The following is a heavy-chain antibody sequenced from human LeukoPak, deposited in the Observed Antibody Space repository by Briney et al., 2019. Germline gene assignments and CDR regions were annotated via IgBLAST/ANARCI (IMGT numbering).Heavy chain of an antibody. D-gene: IGHD6-13*01. J-gene: IGHJ4*02. V-gene: IGHV4-39*07. CDR2: LYYSGST. CDR3: ARGAAATY. CDR1: GGSISSSSYY. Sequence: SETLSLTCTVSGGSISSSSYYWGWIRQPPGKGLEWIGSLYYSGSTYYKPSLKSRVTISVDTSKNQFSLKLSSVTAADTAVYYCARGAAATYWGQGTLVTVSS.